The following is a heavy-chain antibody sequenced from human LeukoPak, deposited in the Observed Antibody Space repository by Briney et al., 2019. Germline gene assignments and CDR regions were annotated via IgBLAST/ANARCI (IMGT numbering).Heavy chain of an antibody. CDR1: GGSFSSGSYY. V-gene: IGHV4-61*01. CDR3: ARAGRATDY. CDR2: IYYSGST. J-gene: IGHJ4*02. Sequence: SETLSLTCTVSGGSFSSGSYYWSWIRQPPGKGLEWIGYIYYSGSTNYNPSLKSRVTISVDTSKNQFSLKLSSVTAADTAVYYCARAGRATDYWGQGTLVTVSS. D-gene: IGHD3-10*01.